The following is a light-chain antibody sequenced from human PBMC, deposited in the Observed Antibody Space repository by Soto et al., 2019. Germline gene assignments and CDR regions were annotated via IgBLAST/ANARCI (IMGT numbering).Light chain of an antibody. J-gene: IGLJ3*02. V-gene: IGLV2-11*01. Sequence: LTQPRSLSGSPGQSVTISCXXXXSYVGGYNSVSSYQQHPGKVPKLMIFDVSERPSGVPDRFSGSKSGNTASLTISGLHADDEADYYCCSYAGRYTXVFGGGTK. CDR2: DVS. CDR1: XSYVGGYNS. CDR3: CSYAGRYTXV.